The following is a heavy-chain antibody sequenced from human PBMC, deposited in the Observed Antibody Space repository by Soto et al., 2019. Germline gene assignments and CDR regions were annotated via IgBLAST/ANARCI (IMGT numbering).Heavy chain of an antibody. CDR1: GFTFSNAW. CDR2: IKSKTDGGTT. Sequence: EVQLVESGGGLVKPGGSLRLSCAASGFTFSNAWMSWVRQAPGKGLEWVGRIKSKTDGGTTDYAAPVKGRFTISRDDSKNTLYLQMNSLKTEDTAVYDCTTRKRLTDAFDIWGQGTMVTVSS. CDR3: TTRKRLTDAFDI. V-gene: IGHV3-15*01. D-gene: IGHD3-3*01. J-gene: IGHJ3*02.